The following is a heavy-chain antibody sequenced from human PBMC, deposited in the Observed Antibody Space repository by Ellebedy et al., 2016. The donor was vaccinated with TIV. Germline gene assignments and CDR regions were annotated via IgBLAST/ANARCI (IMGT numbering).Heavy chain of an antibody. J-gene: IGHJ5*02. D-gene: IGHD2-2*01. CDR3: ARQYGPVGGFDP. Sequence: SETLSLXCTVSGGSISSGGYYWGWIRQPPGKGLEWIGSIYYSGSTYYNPSLKSRVTISVDTSKNQFSLKLSSVTAADTAVYYCARQYGPVGGFDPWGHGTLVTVSS. CDR2: IYYSGST. CDR1: GGSISSGGYY. V-gene: IGHV4-39*01.